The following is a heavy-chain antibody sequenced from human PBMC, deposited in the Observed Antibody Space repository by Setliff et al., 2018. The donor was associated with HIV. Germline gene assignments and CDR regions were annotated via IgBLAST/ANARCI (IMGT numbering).Heavy chain of an antibody. Sequence: PGGSLRLSCAASGFSFSNYGMNWVRQAPGKGLEWVSYVSSTSGNINYADSVKGRFTISRDNAKSSLYLQMNSLRAEDTALYYCARPRYSGDDPDAFEIWGQGTMVTVSS. D-gene: IGHD5-12*01. CDR1: GFSFSNYG. J-gene: IGHJ3*02. CDR3: ARPRYSGDDPDAFEI. CDR2: VSSTSGNI. V-gene: IGHV3-48*01.